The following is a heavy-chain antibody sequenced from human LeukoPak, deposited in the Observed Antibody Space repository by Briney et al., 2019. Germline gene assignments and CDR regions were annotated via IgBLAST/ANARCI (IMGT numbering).Heavy chain of an antibody. D-gene: IGHD2-2*01. CDR3: ARGGKLEPTAMPT. Sequence: GGSLRLSCVASGFTFRTYWMHWVRQVPGKGPVWLSRINPDGSSTTYADSVKGRFTISRDNAKNMLYLQINSLRVEDTAIYYCARGGKLEPTAMPTWGQGSLVTVSS. CDR1: GFTFRTYW. J-gene: IGHJ5*02. CDR2: INPDGSST. V-gene: IGHV3-74*01.